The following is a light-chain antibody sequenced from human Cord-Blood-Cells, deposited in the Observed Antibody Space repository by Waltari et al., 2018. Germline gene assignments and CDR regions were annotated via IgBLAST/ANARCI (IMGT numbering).Light chain of an antibody. Sequence: QSALPQPPSPSGSPGQSVTIPSTGNTSCVGRYSYPSWYQQHPDKAPKPMIYEVSQRPSGVPDRFSGSKAGNTASLTVSGLQAEDEADYYCSSYAGSNNYVFGTGTKVTVL. CDR3: SSYAGSNNYV. J-gene: IGLJ1*01. CDR1: TSCVGRYSY. V-gene: IGLV2-8*01. CDR2: EVS.